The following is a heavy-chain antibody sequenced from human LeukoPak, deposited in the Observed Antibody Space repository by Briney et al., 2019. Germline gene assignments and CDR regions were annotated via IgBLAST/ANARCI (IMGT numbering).Heavy chain of an antibody. D-gene: IGHD6-13*01. CDR1: GGTFSSYA. CDR2: IIPIFGTA. V-gene: IGHV1-69*13. Sequence: ASVKVSCKASGGTFSSYAISWVRQTPGQGLEWMGGIIPIFGTANYAQKFQGRVTITADESTSTAYMELSSLRSEDTAVYYCAREGPWYDLDYWGQGTLVTVSS. J-gene: IGHJ4*02. CDR3: AREGPWYDLDY.